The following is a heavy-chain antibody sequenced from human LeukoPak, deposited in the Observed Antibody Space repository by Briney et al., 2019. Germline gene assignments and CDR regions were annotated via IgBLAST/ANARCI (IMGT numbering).Heavy chain of an antibody. V-gene: IGHV4-59*01. CDR2: IYYSGST. CDR1: GGSTSSYY. J-gene: IGHJ3*02. CDR3: AGEYYYDSSGYYGI. D-gene: IGHD3-22*01. Sequence: SETLSLTCTVSGGSTSSYYWSWIRQPPGKGLEWIGYIYYSGSTNYNPSLKSRVTISVDTSKNQFSLKLSSVTAADTAVYYCAGEYYYDSSGYYGIWGQGTMVTVSS.